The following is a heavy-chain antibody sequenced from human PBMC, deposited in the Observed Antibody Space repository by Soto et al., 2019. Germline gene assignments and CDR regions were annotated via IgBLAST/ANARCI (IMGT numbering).Heavy chain of an antibody. J-gene: IGHJ4*02. V-gene: IGHV1-46*01. Sequence: QVQLVQSGAEVKKPGASVKISCKASGYTFISNYVYWVRQAPGQGLEWMGIINPRGASTSYAQKFQGRVTMTSDTSTSTVYMDLSSLTSDDTAVYYCAREPEVCSSINCHVDYWGQGALVTVSS. D-gene: IGHD2-2*01. CDR2: INPRGAST. CDR3: AREPEVCSSINCHVDY. CDR1: GYTFISNY.